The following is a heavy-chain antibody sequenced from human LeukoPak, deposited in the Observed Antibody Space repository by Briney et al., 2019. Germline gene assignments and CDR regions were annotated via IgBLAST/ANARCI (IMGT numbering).Heavy chain of an antibody. CDR2: INHSGGT. CDR3: ARGTLIVGATDFDY. J-gene: IGHJ4*02. Sequence: SETLSLTCAVYGGSFSGYYWSWIRQPPGKGLEWIGEINHSGGTNYNPSLKSRVTISVDTSKNQFSLKLSSVTAADTAVYYCARGTLIVGATDFDYWGQGTLVTVSS. CDR1: GGSFSGYY. V-gene: IGHV4-34*01. D-gene: IGHD1-26*01.